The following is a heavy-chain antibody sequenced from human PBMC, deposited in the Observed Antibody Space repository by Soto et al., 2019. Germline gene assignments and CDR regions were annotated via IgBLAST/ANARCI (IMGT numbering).Heavy chain of an antibody. Sequence: QVQLVQSGTEVKKPGASVRVSCQASGYTFTTYPMHWVRQAPGQGLEWMAWINTGNGDTKYSQKYQGRVTVTRDKSASTAYMDLSSLQSEDTAVFYCARGSGCFSPDYWGQGTLVTVSS. CDR1: GYTFTTYP. CDR2: INTGNGDT. J-gene: IGHJ4*02. V-gene: IGHV1-3*04. D-gene: IGHD6-19*01. CDR3: ARGSGCFSPDY.